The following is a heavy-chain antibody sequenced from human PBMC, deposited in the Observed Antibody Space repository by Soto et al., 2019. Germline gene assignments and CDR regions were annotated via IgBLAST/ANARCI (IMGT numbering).Heavy chain of an antibody. CDR2: IKSKTDGGTT. V-gene: IGHV3-15*07. CDR3: TTSVSGYPNWFDP. CDR1: GFTFINAW. Sequence: PGGSLTLSCATTGFTFINAWMKWVLQATGKGLEWVGRIKSKTDGGTTDYAAPVKGRFTISRDDSKNTLYLQMNSLKTEDTAVYYCTTSVSGYPNWFDPWGQGP. D-gene: IGHD3-22*01. J-gene: IGHJ5*02.